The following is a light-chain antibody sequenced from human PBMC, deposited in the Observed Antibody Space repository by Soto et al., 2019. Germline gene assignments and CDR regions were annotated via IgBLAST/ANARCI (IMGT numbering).Light chain of an antibody. Sequence: QSVLSQPASVSGSPGQSITIPCTGSSSDVGSNNLVSWYQQHPGKAPKVMIYEATKRPSGVSNRFSGSKSGNTASLTISGLQAEDEADYYCCSYANIYIWVFGGGTKVTVL. CDR2: EAT. CDR1: SSDVGSNNL. CDR3: CSYANIYIWV. J-gene: IGLJ3*02. V-gene: IGLV2-23*01.